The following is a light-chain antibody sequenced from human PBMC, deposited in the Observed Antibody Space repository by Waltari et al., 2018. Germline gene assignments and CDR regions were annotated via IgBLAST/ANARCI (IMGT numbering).Light chain of an antibody. J-gene: IGKJ2*03. Sequence: DIQMTQSPSSLSASVRDTVTITCQASQGIGITLNWYQQKPGKAPKLLIYRASSLQSGIPSRFSGTGSGTDFTLTISSLQPEDFATYDCQQGYTYPYSFGQGTKVEIK. V-gene: IGKV1-NL1*01. CDR3: QQGYTYPYS. CDR2: RAS. CDR1: QGIGIT.